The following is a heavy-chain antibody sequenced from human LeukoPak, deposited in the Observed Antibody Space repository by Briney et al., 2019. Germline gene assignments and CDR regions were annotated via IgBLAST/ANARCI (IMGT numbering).Heavy chain of an antibody. Sequence: PGGSLRLSCAASGFTVSSNYMSWVRQAPGKGLEWVSVIYSGGSTYYADSVKGRFTISRDNSKNTLYLQMNSLRAEDTAVYYCARGPPYYYDSSGFDYWGQGTLVTVSS. CDR3: ARGPPYYYDSSGFDY. D-gene: IGHD3-22*01. CDR1: GFTVSSNY. CDR2: IYSGGST. V-gene: IGHV3-66*01. J-gene: IGHJ4*02.